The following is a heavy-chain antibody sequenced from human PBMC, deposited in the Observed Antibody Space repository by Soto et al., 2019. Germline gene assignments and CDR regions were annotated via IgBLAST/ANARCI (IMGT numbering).Heavy chain of an antibody. V-gene: IGHV3-9*01. CDR2: ISWNTGIT. Sequence: GGSLRLSCAASGFTFDDYAMHWVRQGPGEGLEWVSGISWNTGITDHADSVKGRFTISRDNAKHSLYLQMNSLRAEDTALYYCARAHQDSSGYPYDAFDIWGQGTMVTVSS. CDR1: GFTFDDYA. D-gene: IGHD3-22*01. CDR3: ARAHQDSSGYPYDAFDI. J-gene: IGHJ3*02.